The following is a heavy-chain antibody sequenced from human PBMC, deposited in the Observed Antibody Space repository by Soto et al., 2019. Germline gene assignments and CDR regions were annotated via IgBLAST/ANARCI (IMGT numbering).Heavy chain of an antibody. CDR1: GGSISSAAYY. D-gene: IGHD1-26*01. Sequence: SETLSLTCTVSGGSISSAAYYWSWIRQHPGKGLEWIGYITYIGSTYYNPSLKSRVTISVDTPKTQFSLKLSSVTAADTAVYYCARELTGTYPYYYGMDVWGPGTTVTVYS. CDR3: ARELTGTYPYYYGMDV. V-gene: IGHV4-31*03. J-gene: IGHJ6*02. CDR2: ITYIGST.